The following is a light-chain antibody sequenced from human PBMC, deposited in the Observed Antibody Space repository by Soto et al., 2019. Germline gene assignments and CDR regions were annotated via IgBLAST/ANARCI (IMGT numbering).Light chain of an antibody. CDR2: EVS. Sequence: QSALTQPASVSGSPGQSITISCTGTSSDVGGYNFVSWYQQHPGKAPKLMIYEVSYRPSGVSNRFSGSKSGNTASLTISGLPAEDEADYCCSSYSSSTTLVFGTGTKLTVL. CDR3: SSYSSSTTLV. CDR1: SSDVGGYNF. J-gene: IGLJ1*01. V-gene: IGLV2-14*01.